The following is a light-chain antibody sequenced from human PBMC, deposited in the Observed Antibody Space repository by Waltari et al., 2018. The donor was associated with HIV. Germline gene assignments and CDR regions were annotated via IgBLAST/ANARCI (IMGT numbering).Light chain of an antibody. J-gene: IGLJ2*01. Sequence: QSVLTQPSSASGTPGQRVTISCSGSTSNIGTNTVSWYQQLPGTAPKLLIYINNQRPSGVPDRFSGSNAGTSASLAISGLQSEDEADYYCAVWDDSLNGVLFGGGTKLTVL. CDR1: TSNIGTNT. CDR2: INN. CDR3: AVWDDSLNGVL. V-gene: IGLV1-44*01.